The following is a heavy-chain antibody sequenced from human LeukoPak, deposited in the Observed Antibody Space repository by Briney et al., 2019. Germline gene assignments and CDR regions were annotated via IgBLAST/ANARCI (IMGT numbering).Heavy chain of an antibody. CDR1: GGSIRSYY. CDR2: IDYSGST. CDR3: ARHGTYNSGWHHFVY. Sequence: SETLSLTCSVSGGSIRSYYWSWIRQPAGKGLEWIGYIDYSGSTNYNSSLKSRVTISLDTSKNQFSLKLSSVTAADTAVYYCARHGTYNSGWHHFVYWGQGTLVTVSS. V-gene: IGHV4-59*08. J-gene: IGHJ4*02. D-gene: IGHD6-19*01.